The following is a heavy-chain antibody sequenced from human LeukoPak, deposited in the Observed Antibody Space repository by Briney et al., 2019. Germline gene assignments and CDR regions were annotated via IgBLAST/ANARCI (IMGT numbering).Heavy chain of an antibody. CDR2: ISGSGGST. CDR3: AKDESGWY. CDR1: GGSIRSYY. D-gene: IGHD6-19*01. Sequence: PSETLSLTCTVSGGSIRSYYWSWVRQAPGKGLEWVSAISGSGGSTYYADSVKGRFTISRDNSKNTLYLQMNSLRAEDTAVYYCAKDESGWYGGQGTLVTVSS. J-gene: IGHJ4*02. V-gene: IGHV3-23*01.